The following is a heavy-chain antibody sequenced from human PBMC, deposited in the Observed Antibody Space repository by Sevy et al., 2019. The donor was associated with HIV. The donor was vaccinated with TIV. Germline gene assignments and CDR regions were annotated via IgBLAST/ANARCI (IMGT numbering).Heavy chain of an antibody. Sequence: GGSLRLSCAASGFTFRDLWMTWVRQAPGKGLEWIGRMKSRVDGGTTDYAAPVKGRFTISRDDSKNMLYLQMSSLRPEDTAVYYCTTDVTLTGRTNGLHWGQGTLVTVSS. D-gene: IGHD7-27*01. CDR1: GFTFRDLW. J-gene: IGHJ4*02. CDR3: TTDVTLTGRTNGLH. CDR2: MKSRVDGGTT. V-gene: IGHV3-15*01.